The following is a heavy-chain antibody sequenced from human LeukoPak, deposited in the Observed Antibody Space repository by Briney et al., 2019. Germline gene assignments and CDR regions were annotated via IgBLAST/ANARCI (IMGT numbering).Heavy chain of an antibody. J-gene: IGHJ4*02. CDR2: IYYSGST. D-gene: IGHD3-22*01. Sequence: PSETLSLTCTVSGGSISSSSYYWGWIRQPPGKGLEWIGSIYYSGSTYYNPSLKSRVTISVDTSKNQFSLKLSSVTAADTAVYYCARFSAYYYDSSGYYGYWGQGTLVTVSS. CDR1: GGSISSSSYY. V-gene: IGHV4-39*01. CDR3: ARFSAYYYDSSGYYGY.